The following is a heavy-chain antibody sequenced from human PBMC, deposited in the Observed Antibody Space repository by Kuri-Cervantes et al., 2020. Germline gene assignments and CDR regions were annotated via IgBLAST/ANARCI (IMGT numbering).Heavy chain of an antibody. CDR1: GGSISSYY. J-gene: IGHJ4*02. V-gene: IGHV4-4*07. CDR3: ARGFNFGYGSGYFDS. D-gene: IGHD5-18*01. Sequence: SETLSLTCTVSGGSISSYYWSWIRQPAGKGLEWIGRIYTSGSTNYNPSLKSRVTISVDKSKNQFSLKLSSVTAADTAVFYCARGFNFGYGSGYFDSWGQGTLVTVSS. CDR2: IYTSGST.